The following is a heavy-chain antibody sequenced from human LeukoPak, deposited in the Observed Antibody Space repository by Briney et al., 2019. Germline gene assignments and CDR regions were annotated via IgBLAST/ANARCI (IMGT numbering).Heavy chain of an antibody. D-gene: IGHD4-17*01. J-gene: IGHJ4*02. CDR2: ISDDGRRK. V-gene: IGHV3-30*18. CDR3: AKRPSDYGDYVSYFDY. CDR1: GFSFISYG. Sequence: PGGSLRLSCAASGFSFISYGMHWVRQAPGKGLERVGVISDDGRRKDYADSVKGRFTISRDNSKDTLYLQMNSLRAEDTAVYYCAKRPSDYGDYVSYFDYWGQRTLVTVSS.